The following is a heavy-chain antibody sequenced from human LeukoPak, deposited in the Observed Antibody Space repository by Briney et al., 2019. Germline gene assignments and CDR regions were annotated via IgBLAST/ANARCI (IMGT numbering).Heavy chain of an antibody. Sequence: ASVKVSCKSSGYIFISYGISWVRQAPGQGLEWMGLISTYNGNTNYAQKLQGRVTMTTDTSTSTAYMELRSLRSDDTAVYYCARVVVYPTTTYFAYWGQGTLVTVSS. D-gene: IGHD5-24*01. J-gene: IGHJ4*02. CDR2: ISTYNGNT. CDR3: ARVVVYPTTTYFAY. V-gene: IGHV1-18*01. CDR1: GYIFISYG.